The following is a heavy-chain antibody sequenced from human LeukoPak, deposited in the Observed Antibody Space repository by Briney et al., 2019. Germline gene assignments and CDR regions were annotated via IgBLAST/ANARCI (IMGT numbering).Heavy chain of an antibody. CDR1: GFTFSSYG. D-gene: IGHD6-13*01. CDR3: ARHTRRGAAAGHFDY. J-gene: IGHJ4*02. Sequence: GGSLRLSCAASGFTFSSYGMHWVRQTPGKGLEWVAFIRYDGSNKYYADSVKGRFTISRDNSKNTLYLQMNSLRAEDTAVYYCARHTRRGAAAGHFDYWGQGTLVTVSS. CDR2: IRYDGSNK. V-gene: IGHV3-30*02.